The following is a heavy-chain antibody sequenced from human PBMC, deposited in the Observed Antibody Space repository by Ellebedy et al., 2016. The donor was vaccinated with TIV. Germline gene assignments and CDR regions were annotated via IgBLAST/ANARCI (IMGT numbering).Heavy chain of an antibody. D-gene: IGHD3-9*01. CDR2: ISAYNGNT. CDR1: GYTFTSYD. J-gene: IGHJ4*02. Sequence: ASVKVSCXASGYTFTSYDINWVRQAPGQGLEWMGWISAYNGNTNYAQKLQGRVTMTTDTSTSTAYMELRSLRSDDTAVYYCARDLADLRYFDWPPGDYWGQGTLVTVSS. CDR3: ARDLADLRYFDWPPGDY. V-gene: IGHV1-18*01.